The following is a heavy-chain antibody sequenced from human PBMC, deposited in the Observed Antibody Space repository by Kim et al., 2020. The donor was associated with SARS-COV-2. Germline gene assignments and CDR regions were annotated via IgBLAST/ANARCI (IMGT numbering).Heavy chain of an antibody. D-gene: IGHD3-16*01. Sequence: GETNYDQKFQGRVTMTRDTSTSSVFLEMSSLRSDDTAVYFCARDLNYGPDYWGQGTLVTVSS. V-gene: IGHV1-2*02. CDR3: ARDLNYGPDY. CDR2: GET. J-gene: IGHJ4*02.